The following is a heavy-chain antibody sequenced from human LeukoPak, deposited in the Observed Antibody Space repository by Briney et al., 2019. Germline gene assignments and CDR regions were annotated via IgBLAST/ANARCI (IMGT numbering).Heavy chain of an antibody. D-gene: IGHD1-1*01. CDR1: GFIFSSYD. CDR3: ARPVYNSGQKFDC. Sequence: GGSLRLSCVGSGFIFSSYDMGWVRQAPGKGLEWVSSISRAGDRTYYEDSVKRRFTISRDNYRNTMYLQINSLRAEDTAVYYCARPVYNSGQKFDCWGQGTLVTVSS. J-gene: IGHJ4*02. CDR2: ISRAGDRT. V-gene: IGHV3-23*01.